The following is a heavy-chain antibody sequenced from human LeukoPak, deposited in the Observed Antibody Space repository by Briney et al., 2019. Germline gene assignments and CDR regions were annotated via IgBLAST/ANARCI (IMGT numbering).Heavy chain of an antibody. CDR1: GFTFSDYW. CDR3: ARPRYCTSTNCYCDY. CDR2: IKQDGSEK. D-gene: IGHD2-2*01. V-gene: IGHV3-7*01. J-gene: IGHJ4*02. Sequence: PGGSLRLSCAASGFTFSDYWMSWVRQAPGKGLEWVANIKQDGSEKNYVDSVKGRFTISRDNAKNSLHLQMNSLRAEDTAVYYCARPRYCTSTNCYCDYWGQGTLVTVSS.